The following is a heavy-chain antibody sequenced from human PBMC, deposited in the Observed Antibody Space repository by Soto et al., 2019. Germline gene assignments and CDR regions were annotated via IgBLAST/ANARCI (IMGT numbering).Heavy chain of an antibody. CDR3: ARQWPHYYGSGSYFDY. Sequence: PGESLKISCKGSGYSFTSYWIVLVRQMPGKGLEWMGIIYPGDSDTRYSPSFQGQVTISADKSISTAYLQWSSLKASDTAMYYCARQWPHYYGSGSYFDYWGQGTLVTVSS. V-gene: IGHV5-51*01. J-gene: IGHJ4*02. CDR1: GYSFTSYW. D-gene: IGHD3-10*01. CDR2: IYPGDSDT.